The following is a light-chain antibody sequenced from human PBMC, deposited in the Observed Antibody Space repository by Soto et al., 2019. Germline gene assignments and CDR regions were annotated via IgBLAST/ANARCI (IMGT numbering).Light chain of an antibody. CDR3: QKYNSAPQT. V-gene: IGKV1-27*01. J-gene: IGKJ1*01. Sequence: DIQLTQSPSSLSASVGDRVTITCRASQGISNYLAWYQQKPGEVPKLLLYAASTLQSGVPSRFSGSGSGTDFTLTIGGLQPEDVATYYCQKYNSAPQTFGQGTKVDIK. CDR2: AAS. CDR1: QGISNY.